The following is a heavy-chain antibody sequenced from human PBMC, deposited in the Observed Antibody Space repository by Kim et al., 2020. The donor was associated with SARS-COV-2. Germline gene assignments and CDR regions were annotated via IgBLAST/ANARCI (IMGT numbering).Heavy chain of an antibody. CDR2: P. J-gene: IGHJ4*02. V-gene: IGHV7-4-1*02. D-gene: IGHD6-13*01. Sequence: PTYAKGFTGRFVFSLDTSVSTAYLQISSLKAADTAVYYCARDTRSSWYNYWGQGTLVTVSS. CDR3: ARDTRSSWYNY.